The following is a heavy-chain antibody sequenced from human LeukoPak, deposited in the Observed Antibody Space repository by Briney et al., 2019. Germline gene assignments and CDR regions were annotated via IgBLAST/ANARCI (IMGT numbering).Heavy chain of an antibody. CDR1: GFTFSSYW. V-gene: IGHV3-74*01. J-gene: IGHJ4*02. D-gene: IGHD6-6*01. CDR3: ARVGSSPPFS. Sequence: GGSVRLSCAASGFTFSSYWMHWVRQAPGKGLVWVSRINTDGSSTSYADSVKGRFTVSRDNAKNTLYLQMNSLRVEDTAVYYCARVGSSPPFSWGQGTLVTVSS. CDR2: INTDGSST.